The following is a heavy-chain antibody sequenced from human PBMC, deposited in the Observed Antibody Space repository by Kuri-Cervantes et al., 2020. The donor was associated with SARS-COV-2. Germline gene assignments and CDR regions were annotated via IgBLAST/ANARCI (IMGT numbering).Heavy chain of an antibody. D-gene: IGHD6-13*01. CDR1: GFTFSSYW. Sequence: GESLKISCAASGFTFSSYWMSWVRQAPGKGLEWVANIKQDGSEKYYVDSVKGRFTISRDNAKNSLYLQMNSLRAEDTAVYYCASYSERAMDVWGKRTTVTVSS. J-gene: IGHJ6*04. V-gene: IGHV3-7*01. CDR2: IKQDGSEK. CDR3: ASYSERAMDV.